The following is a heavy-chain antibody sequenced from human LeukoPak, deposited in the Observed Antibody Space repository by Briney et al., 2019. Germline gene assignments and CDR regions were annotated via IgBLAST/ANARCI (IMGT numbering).Heavy chain of an antibody. CDR2: IIPIFGTA. CDR3: ASLIRYDFWSGYREPHFDY. V-gene: IGHV1-69*13. J-gene: IGHJ4*02. CDR1: GGTFSSYA. Sequence: ASVKVSCKASGGTFSSYAISWVRQAPGQGLEWMGGIIPIFGTANYAQKFQGRVTITADESTSTAYMELSSLRSEDTAVYYCASLIRYDFWSGYREPHFDYWGQGTLVTVSS. D-gene: IGHD3-3*01.